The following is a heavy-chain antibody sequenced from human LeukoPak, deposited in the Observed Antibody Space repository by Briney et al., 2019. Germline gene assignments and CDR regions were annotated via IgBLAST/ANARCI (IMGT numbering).Heavy chain of an antibody. V-gene: IGHV3-48*03. CDR2: ISSSGSTI. J-gene: IGHJ4*02. D-gene: IGHD3-3*01. CDR1: GFTFSSYE. CDR3: AKEDGGYFDY. Sequence: GGSLRLSCAASGFTFSSYEMNWVRQAPGKGLEWVSYISSSGSTIYYADSVKGRFTISRDNSKNTLYLQMNSLRAEDTAVYYCAKEDGGYFDYWGQGTLVTVSS.